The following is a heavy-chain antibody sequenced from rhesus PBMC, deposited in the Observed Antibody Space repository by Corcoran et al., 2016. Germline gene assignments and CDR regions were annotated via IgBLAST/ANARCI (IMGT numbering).Heavy chain of an antibody. CDR2: IFGYPASP. Sequence: QVQLQESGPGLVKPSETLSLTCAVSGGSISDSYYWNWIRQAPGEGREWIGQIFGYPASPSYNPFLKSRVTISTDTSKSQFFLKLSSVTAADTALYYCARDGALSVGWSGNQFDVWGAGVLVTVSS. D-gene: IGHD6-37*01. J-gene: IGHJ5-1*01. V-gene: IGHV4S9*01. CDR1: GGSISDSYY. CDR3: ARDGALSVGWSGNQFDV.